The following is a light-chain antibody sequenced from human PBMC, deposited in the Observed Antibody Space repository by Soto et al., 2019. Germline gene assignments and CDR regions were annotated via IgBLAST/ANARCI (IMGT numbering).Light chain of an antibody. Sequence: DIQMIQSPSSLSASVGDRVTITCRTSQSISNYLNWYQQIPGKAPKLLIYAASNSENGVPPRFSGSGSGTDFTLTISSLQPEDFATYYCQQTYTTPQTFGQGTKVDIK. CDR1: QSISNY. CDR2: AAS. J-gene: IGKJ1*01. CDR3: QQTYTTPQT. V-gene: IGKV1-39*01.